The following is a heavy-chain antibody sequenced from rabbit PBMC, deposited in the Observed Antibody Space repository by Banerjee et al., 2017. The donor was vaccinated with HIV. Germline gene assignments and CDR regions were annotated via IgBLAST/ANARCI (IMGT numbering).Heavy chain of an antibody. CDR1: GIDFSSYYY. J-gene: IGHJ4*01. CDR3: ARDNNKWGPDFNL. D-gene: IGHD3-1*01. Sequence: QEQLEESGGDLVKPEGSLTLTCKASGIDFSSYYYMCWVRQAPGKGLEWIACIYTSGSGSTYYASWAKGRFTISKTSSTTVTLQMTSLTAADTATYFCARDNNKWGPDFNLWGQGTLVTVS. CDR2: IYTSGSGST. V-gene: IGHV1S45*01.